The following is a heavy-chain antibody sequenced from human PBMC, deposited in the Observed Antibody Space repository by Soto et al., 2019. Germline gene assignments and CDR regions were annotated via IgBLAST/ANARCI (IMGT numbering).Heavy chain of an antibody. D-gene: IGHD1-1*01. CDR2: IWSDGNNR. V-gene: IGHV3-33*01. Sequence: QVQLVESGGGVVQPGRSLRLSCAASGFMFSNHGMHWVRQAPGKGLEWVAVIWSDGNNRYYADFVKGRFTISRDNSKNTVDLQMNSRRAEDTAVYYCLRGDNWYDEASYYRGQGSLETVSS. CDR3: LRGDNWYDEASYY. J-gene: IGHJ4*02. CDR1: GFMFSNHG.